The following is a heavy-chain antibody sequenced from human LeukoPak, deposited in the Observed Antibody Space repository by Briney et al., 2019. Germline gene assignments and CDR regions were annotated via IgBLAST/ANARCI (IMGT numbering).Heavy chain of an antibody. CDR3: ARIRGGNTYGFDY. D-gene: IGHD5-18*01. V-gene: IGHV2-70*04. Sequence: SGPALVKPTQTLTLTCTFSGFSLSTSGMRMNWTRQPPGKALEWLARIDWDDEKFYSTSLKTRLTISKDTSKNQVVLTMTNMDPVDTATYYCARIRGGNTYGFDYWGPGTLVTVSS. CDR2: IDWDDEK. J-gene: IGHJ4*02. CDR1: GFSLSTSGMR.